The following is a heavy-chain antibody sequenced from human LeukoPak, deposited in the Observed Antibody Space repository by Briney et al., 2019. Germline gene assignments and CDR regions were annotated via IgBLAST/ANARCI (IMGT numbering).Heavy chain of an antibody. D-gene: IGHD6-19*01. Sequence: SETLSLTCAVYGGSFSGYYWSWVRQPPGKGLEWIGEINHSGSTNYNPSLKSRVTISVDTSKNQFSLKLSSVTAADTAVHYCARARAVAGTYYYYSGMDVWGQGTTVTVSS. CDR1: GGSFSGYY. J-gene: IGHJ6*02. CDR2: INHSGST. CDR3: ARARAVAGTYYYYSGMDV. V-gene: IGHV4-34*01.